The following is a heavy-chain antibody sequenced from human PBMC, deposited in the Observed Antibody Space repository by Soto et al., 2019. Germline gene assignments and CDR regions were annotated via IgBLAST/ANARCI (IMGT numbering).Heavy chain of an antibody. Sequence: AYTFTSYAMHCVRQAPGQRLEWMGWINAGNGNTKYSQKFQGRVTITRDTSASTAFMELSSLRSEDTAVYYCARANTIFGVVDPYYYYGMDVWGQGTTVTVSS. V-gene: IGHV1-3*01. CDR2: INAGNGNT. J-gene: IGHJ6*02. D-gene: IGHD3-3*01. CDR3: ARANTIFGVVDPYYYYGMDV. CDR1: AYTFTSYA.